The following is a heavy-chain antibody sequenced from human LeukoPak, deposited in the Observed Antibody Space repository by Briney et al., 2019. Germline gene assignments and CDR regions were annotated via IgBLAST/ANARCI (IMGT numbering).Heavy chain of an antibody. J-gene: IGHJ4*02. D-gene: IGHD3-22*01. CDR1: GFTFSSYS. Sequence: PGGSLRLSCAASGFTFSSYSMNWVRQAPGKGLEWVSSISRSSSNIYYADSVKGRFTISRDNAKNSLYLQMNSLRAEDTAVYYCARDRISMIVVGSFDYWGQGSLVTVSS. CDR3: ARDRISMIVVGSFDY. V-gene: IGHV3-21*01. CDR2: ISRSSSNI.